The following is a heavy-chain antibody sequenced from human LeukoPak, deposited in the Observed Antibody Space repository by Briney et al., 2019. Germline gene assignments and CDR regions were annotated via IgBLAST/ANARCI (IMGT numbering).Heavy chain of an antibody. V-gene: IGHV4-59*08. CDR3: ARSQWLGAFDI. J-gene: IGHJ3*02. CDR1: GASMSSYY. D-gene: IGHD6-19*01. Sequence: SETLSLTCSVSGASMSSYYWTWIRQPPGKGLEWIGYIYYSGSTNYNPSLRSRVTISVDTSKKQFSLKLSSVTAADTAVYYCARSQWLGAFDIWGQGTMVTVSS. CDR2: IYYSGST.